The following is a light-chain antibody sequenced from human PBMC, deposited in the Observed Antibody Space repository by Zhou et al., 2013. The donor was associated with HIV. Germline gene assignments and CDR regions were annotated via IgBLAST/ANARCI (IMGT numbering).Light chain of an antibody. CDR1: QAIRGD. CDR2: EAT. V-gene: IGKV1-13*02. CDR3: QQYDSYPWT. J-gene: IGKJ1*01. Sequence: AVQMTQSPSSLSASVGDRVTITCRASQAIRGDLAWYQQKPGEAPKILIYEATNLQSGVPSRFRGSGSGTEFTLTISNLQPDDFATYYCQQYDSYPWTFGQGTKVEIK.